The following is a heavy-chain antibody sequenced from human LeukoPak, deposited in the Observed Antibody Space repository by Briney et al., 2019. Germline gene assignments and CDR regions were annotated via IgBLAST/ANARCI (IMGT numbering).Heavy chain of an antibody. Sequence: GGSLRLSCAASGFTFSSNGMHWVRQAPGKGLEWVAFIRYDGINKYYAHSVKGRLTISRDKSKNTLYLQMNSLRAEDTAVYYCAKDGDYATAGTFDYWGQGTLVTVSS. CDR3: AKDGDYATAGTFDY. CDR1: GFTFSSNG. D-gene: IGHD4-17*01. V-gene: IGHV3-30*02. J-gene: IGHJ4*02. CDR2: IRYDGINK.